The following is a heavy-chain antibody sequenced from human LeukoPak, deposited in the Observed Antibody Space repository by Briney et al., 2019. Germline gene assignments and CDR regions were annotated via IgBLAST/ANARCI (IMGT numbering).Heavy chain of an antibody. J-gene: IGHJ4*02. V-gene: IGHV3-23*01. Sequence: GSLRLSCAASGFTFSSYAMGWVRQAPGKGLEWVSVISGSGGSTYYADSVKGRFTVSRDNSKNTLYLHMNSLRAEDTAVYYCAKDKSGIAAAAYYFDYWGQGTLVIVSS. D-gene: IGHD6-13*01. CDR1: GFTFSSYA. CDR2: ISGSGGST. CDR3: AKDKSGIAAAAYYFDY.